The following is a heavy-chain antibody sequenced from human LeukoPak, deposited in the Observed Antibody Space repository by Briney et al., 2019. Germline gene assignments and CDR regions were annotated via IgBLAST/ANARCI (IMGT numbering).Heavy chain of an antibody. CDR3: VRGDRYFFDF. J-gene: IGHJ4*02. Sequence: GGSLRLSCAASGFTFSDYYMSWIRQAPGKGLEWVSYIGNTGRTIYYTDSVKGRFTISRDNAKNSLYLQMNSLRAEDTAIYYCVRGDRYFFDFWGQGTLVTVSS. V-gene: IGHV3-11*04. CDR2: IGNTGRTI. CDR1: GFTFSDYY.